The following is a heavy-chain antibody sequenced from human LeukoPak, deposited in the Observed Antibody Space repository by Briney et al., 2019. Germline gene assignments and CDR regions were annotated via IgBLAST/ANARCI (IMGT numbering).Heavy chain of an antibody. CDR2: IWYDGSNK. CDR3: ARDYGSGSLDY. J-gene: IGHJ4*02. V-gene: IGHV3-33*01. Sequence: GRSLRLSCAASGFTFSSYGMHWVRQAPGKGLEWVAVIWYDGSNKYYADSVKGRFTISRDNSKNTLYLQMNSLRAEDTAVYYCARDYGSGSLDYWGQGTLVTVSS. D-gene: IGHD3-10*01. CDR1: GFTFSSYG.